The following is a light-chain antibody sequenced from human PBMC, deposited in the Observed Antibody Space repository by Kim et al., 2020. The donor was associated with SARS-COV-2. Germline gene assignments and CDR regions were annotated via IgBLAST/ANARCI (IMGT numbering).Light chain of an antibody. CDR1: QRINYN. Sequence: VSKGGGVTLSCRASQRINYNLAWYDQKPGQAPRLVIYGASTRATGIPARFSGSGSGTEFTLTISSLQPEDSAVYYCQQYYLWPRTFGVGTKVDIK. CDR3: QQYYLWPRT. J-gene: IGKJ4*02. V-gene: IGKV3-15*01. CDR2: GAS.